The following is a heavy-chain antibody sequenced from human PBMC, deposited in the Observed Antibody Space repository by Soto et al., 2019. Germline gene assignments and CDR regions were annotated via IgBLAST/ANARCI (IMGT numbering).Heavy chain of an antibody. D-gene: IGHD3-22*01. Sequence: PSETLSLTCSVSGGSISSGGYYWSWIRQHPGKGLEWIGYIYYIGSTYYNPSLKSRVTISVDTSKNQFSLKLSSVTAADTAVYYCARDLGGYKGYFDYWGQGTLVTVS. CDR2: IYYIGST. CDR1: GGSISSGGYY. V-gene: IGHV4-31*03. J-gene: IGHJ4*02. CDR3: ARDLGGYKGYFDY.